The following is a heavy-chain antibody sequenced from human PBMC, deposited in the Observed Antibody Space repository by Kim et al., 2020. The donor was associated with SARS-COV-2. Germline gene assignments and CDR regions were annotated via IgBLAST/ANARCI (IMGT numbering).Heavy chain of an antibody. Sequence: GGSLRLSCVASGFSFGTFDMSWVLQAPGKGLKWVSVIKRPDDSAYYAESVKGRFTVSRDSARNTLYLQMNSLRVDDTAVYYCVKGAWLDYWGPGTLVTVSS. CDR2: IKRPDDSA. CDR3: VKGAWLDY. J-gene: IGHJ4*02. V-gene: IGHV3-23*01. CDR1: GFSFGTFD. D-gene: IGHD5-12*01.